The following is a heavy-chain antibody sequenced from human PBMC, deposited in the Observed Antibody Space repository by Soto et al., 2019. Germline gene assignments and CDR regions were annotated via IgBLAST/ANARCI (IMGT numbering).Heavy chain of an antibody. D-gene: IGHD3-9*01. CDR2: INPKTGGT. CDR3: AKDCGRPLTFDH. J-gene: IGHJ4*01. V-gene: IGHV1-2*02. CDR1: GYTFSGHY. Sequence: VQLEQSGAEVKKPGASVKVSCKASGYTFSGHYIHWVRQAPGQAPEWMGWINPKTGGTKFAQNFQGRVTVTRDTAISTVYMEMFGLNSDDSAVYYCAKDCGRPLTFDHWGLGTLVIVSS.